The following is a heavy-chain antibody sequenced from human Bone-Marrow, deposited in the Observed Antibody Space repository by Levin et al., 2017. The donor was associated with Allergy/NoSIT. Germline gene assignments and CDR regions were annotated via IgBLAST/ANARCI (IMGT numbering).Heavy chain of an antibody. CDR3: AGTFSVAARLPLDS. J-gene: IGHJ4*02. Sequence: RGESLKISCKGSGDTFTSYWIGWVRQMPGKGLEWMGIIYVGDSDTRYSPSFQGQVTISADKSTSTVYLQWSSLKASDTAMYYCAGTFSVAARLPLDSWGQGTRVTVSS. V-gene: IGHV5-51*01. CDR1: GDTFTSYW. CDR2: IYVGDSDT. D-gene: IGHD6-6*01.